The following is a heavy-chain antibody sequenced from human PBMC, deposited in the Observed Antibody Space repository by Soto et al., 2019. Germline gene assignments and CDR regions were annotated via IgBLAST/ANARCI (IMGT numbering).Heavy chain of an antibody. Sequence: QVQLQESGPGLVKPSETLSLTCTVSGGSISGHFWSWIRQPAGKGLEWIGRSYTSGSTNYNPSLTSRITMSVDTSKNPFSLKLSAVTAADTAVYYCARELVNHFWFDPWGQGTLVPVSS. CDR3: ARELVNHFWFDP. D-gene: IGHD3-3*02. CDR2: SYTSGST. V-gene: IGHV4-4*07. CDR1: GGSISGHF. J-gene: IGHJ5*02.